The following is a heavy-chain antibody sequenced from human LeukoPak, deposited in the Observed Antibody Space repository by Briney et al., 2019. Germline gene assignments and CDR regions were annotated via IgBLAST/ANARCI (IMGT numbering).Heavy chain of an antibody. CDR3: ARSTRNSWSSFDY. CDR1: GFTFSSYP. D-gene: IGHD6-13*01. CDR2: ISSSSAFI. V-gene: IGHV3-21*01. J-gene: IGHJ4*02. Sequence: GGSLRLSCAASGFTFSSYPMNWVRHAPGKGLELVSSISSSSAFIYDEDSVKGRFTISRDNAKNSLYLQMNSLRAEDTAVYYCARSTRNSWSSFDYWGQGTLVTVSS.